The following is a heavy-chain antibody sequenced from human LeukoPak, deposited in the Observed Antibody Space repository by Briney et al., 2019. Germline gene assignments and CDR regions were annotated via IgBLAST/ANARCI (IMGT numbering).Heavy chain of an antibody. V-gene: IGHV1-8*01. CDR1: GYTFTSYD. CDR2: MNPNSGNT. CDR3: ARGSTYYESSGYYKAPIDP. D-gene: IGHD3-22*01. Sequence: ASVKVSCKASGYTFTSYDINWVRQATGQGLEWMGWMNPNSGNTGYAQKFQGRVTITRNTSISTAYMELSSLRSEDTAVYYCARGSTYYESSGYYKAPIDPWGQGTLVTVSS. J-gene: IGHJ5*02.